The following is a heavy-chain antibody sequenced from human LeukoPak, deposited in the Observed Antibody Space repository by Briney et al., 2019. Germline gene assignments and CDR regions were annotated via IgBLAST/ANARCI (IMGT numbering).Heavy chain of an antibody. CDR3: AREGSSGWFDY. CDR1: GFTFSSYA. Sequence: PGGSLRLSCAASGFTFSSYAMSWVRQAPGKGLEWVSSISSSSSYIYYADSVKGRFTISRDNAKNSLYLQMNSLRAEDTAVYYCAREGSSGWFDYWGQGTLVTVSS. V-gene: IGHV3-21*01. CDR2: ISSSSSYI. J-gene: IGHJ4*02. D-gene: IGHD6-19*01.